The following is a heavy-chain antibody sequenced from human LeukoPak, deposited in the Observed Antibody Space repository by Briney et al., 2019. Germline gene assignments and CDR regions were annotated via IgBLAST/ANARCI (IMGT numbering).Heavy chain of an antibody. V-gene: IGHV3-23*01. Sequence: GGSLRLSCAASGFTFNSYAMSWVRQAPGKGLEWVSVISDSGSETFYADSVKGRITISRDNSKNTLYLQINSLRAEDTAIYYCAKGVGWFPSWGQGTLVTVSS. CDR3: AKGVGWFPS. CDR1: GFTFNSYA. CDR2: ISDSGSET. D-gene: IGHD3-10*01. J-gene: IGHJ5*02.